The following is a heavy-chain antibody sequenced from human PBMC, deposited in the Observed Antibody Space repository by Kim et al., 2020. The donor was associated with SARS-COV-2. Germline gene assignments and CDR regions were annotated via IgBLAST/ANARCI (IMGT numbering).Heavy chain of an antibody. V-gene: IGHV1-8*01. D-gene: IGHD2-2*02. Sequence: YAQKFQGIVTMTTNTSISTAYMELSSLRSEDTAVYYCARERYTSAAGGDFWGQGTLVTVSS. CDR3: ARERYTSAAGGDF. J-gene: IGHJ4*02.